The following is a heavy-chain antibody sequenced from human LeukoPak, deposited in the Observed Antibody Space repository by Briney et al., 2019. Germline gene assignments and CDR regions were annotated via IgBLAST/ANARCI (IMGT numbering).Heavy chain of an antibody. Sequence: PGGSLRLSCAASGFTFSSYSMNWVRQAPGKGLEWVSYISSSSSTIYYADSVKGRFTISRDNAKNSLYLQMSSLSAEDTALYYCAREVPGAMNAFDIWGQGTMVTVSS. CDR1: GFTFSSYS. CDR3: AREVPGAMNAFDI. D-gene: IGHD2-2*01. V-gene: IGHV3-48*04. J-gene: IGHJ3*02. CDR2: ISSSSSTI.